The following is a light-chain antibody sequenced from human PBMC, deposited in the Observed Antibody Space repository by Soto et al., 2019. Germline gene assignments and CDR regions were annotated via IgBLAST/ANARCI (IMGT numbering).Light chain of an antibody. J-gene: IGKJ2*01. CDR1: QSISSW. V-gene: IGKV1-5*03. Sequence: DIQMTQSPSTLSASVGDRVTITCRASQSISSWLAWYQVKPGKAPKLLIHKSSDLESGVPSRFSGSGSGTEFTLTISSLQPDDFATYFCQQYKSYSYTFGQGTKLEIK. CDR2: KSS. CDR3: QQYKSYSYT.